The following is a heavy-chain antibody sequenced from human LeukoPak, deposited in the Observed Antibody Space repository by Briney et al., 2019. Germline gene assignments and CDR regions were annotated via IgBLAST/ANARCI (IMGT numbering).Heavy chain of an antibody. J-gene: IGHJ3*02. CDR1: GFTFSSYW. D-gene: IGHD3-22*01. CDR2: IKQDGSEK. Sequence: GGSLRLSCAASGFTFSSYWMSWVRQAPGKGLEWVANIKQDGSEKYYVDSVKGRFTNSRDNAKNSLYLQMNSLRAEDTAVYYCARGTYDRPPYAFDIWGQGTMVTVSS. CDR3: ARGTYDRPPYAFDI. V-gene: IGHV3-7*01.